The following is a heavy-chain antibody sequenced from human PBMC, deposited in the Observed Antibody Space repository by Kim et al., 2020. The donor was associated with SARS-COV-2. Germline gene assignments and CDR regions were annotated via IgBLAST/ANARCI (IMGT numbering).Heavy chain of an antibody. CDR2: IKSKTDGGTT. V-gene: IGHV3-15*01. CDR3: TTDLGSIRRPSH. J-gene: IGHJ4*02. Sequence: GGSLRLSCAASGFTFSNAWMSWVRQAPGKGLEWVGRIKSKTDGGTTDYAAPVKGRFTISRDDSKNTLYLQMNSLKTEDTAVYYCTTDLGSIRRPSHWGQGTLGTVSS. D-gene: IGHD3-16*01. CDR1: GFTFSNAW.